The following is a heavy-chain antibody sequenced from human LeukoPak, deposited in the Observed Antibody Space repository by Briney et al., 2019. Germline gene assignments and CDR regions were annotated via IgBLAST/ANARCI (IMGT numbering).Heavy chain of an antibody. J-gene: IGHJ6*03. V-gene: IGHV4-34*01. Sequence: SETLSLTCAVYGGSFSGYYWSWIRQPPGKGLEWIGEINHSGSTNYNPSLKSRVTISVDTSKNQFSLKLSSVTAADTAVYYCARGLFRGVVPSPQYYYYMDVWGKGTTVTVSS. CDR1: GGSFSGYY. CDR2: INHSGST. D-gene: IGHD2-15*01. CDR3: ARGLFRGVVPSPQYYYYMDV.